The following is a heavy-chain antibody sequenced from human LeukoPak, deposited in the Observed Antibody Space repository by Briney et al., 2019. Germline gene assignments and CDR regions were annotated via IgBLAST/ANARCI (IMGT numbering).Heavy chain of an antibody. D-gene: IGHD6-19*01. CDR2: ISYDGSHK. V-gene: IGHV3-30*18. CDR3: TKDQVAGYNWFDR. Sequence: GGSLRLSCAASGFTFSSYGMHWVRQAPGKGLVWVSVISYDGSHKYYAESVKGRFTISRDNSKNTLYLQMNSLRVEDTAVYYCTKDQVAGYNWFDRWGQGTLVTVSS. CDR1: GFTFSSYG. J-gene: IGHJ5*02.